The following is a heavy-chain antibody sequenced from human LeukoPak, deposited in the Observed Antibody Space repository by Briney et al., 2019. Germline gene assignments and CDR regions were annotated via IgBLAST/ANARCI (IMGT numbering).Heavy chain of an antibody. CDR1: GYTFTGYY. CDR3: AREGIAVAGFDY. V-gene: IGHV1-2*06. Sequence: ASVKVSCKASGYTFTGYYMHWVRQAPGQGLEWMGRINPNSGGTNYAQKFQGRVTMTRDTSISTAYMELSRLRSDDTAVYYCAREGIAVAGFDYWGQGTLVTVSS. D-gene: IGHD6-19*01. J-gene: IGHJ4*02. CDR2: INPNSGGT.